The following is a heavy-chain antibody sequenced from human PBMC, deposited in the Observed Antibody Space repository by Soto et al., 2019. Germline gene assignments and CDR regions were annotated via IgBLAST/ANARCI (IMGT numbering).Heavy chain of an antibody. J-gene: IGHJ6*02. CDR3: AKVDAGFGELLGYYYYGMDV. CDR2: ISGSGGST. D-gene: IGHD3-10*01. CDR1: GFTFSSYA. V-gene: IGHV3-23*01. Sequence: GGSLRLSCAASGFTFSSYAMSWVRQAPGKGLEWVSAISGSGGSTYYADSVKGRFTISRDNSKNTLYLQMNSLRAEDTAVYYCAKVDAGFGELLGYYYYGMDVWGQGTTVTVSS.